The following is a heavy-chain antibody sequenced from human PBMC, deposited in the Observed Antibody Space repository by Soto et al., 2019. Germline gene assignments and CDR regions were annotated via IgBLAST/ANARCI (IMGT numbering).Heavy chain of an antibody. V-gene: IGHV3-23*01. D-gene: IGHD6-19*01. Sequence: GGSLRLSCAASGFTFSSYAMIWVRQAPGKGLEWVSAISGSGGSTYYADSVKGRFAISRDNSKNTLYLQMNSLRAEDTAVYYCAKDKYSSGWYLYWVQGTLVTVSS. CDR3: AKDKYSSGWYLY. J-gene: IGHJ4*02. CDR2: ISGSGGST. CDR1: GFTFSSYA.